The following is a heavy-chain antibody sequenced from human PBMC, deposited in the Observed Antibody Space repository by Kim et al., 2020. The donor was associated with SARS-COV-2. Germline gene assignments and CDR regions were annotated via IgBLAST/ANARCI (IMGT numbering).Heavy chain of an antibody. CDR3: ARDSYYGSGSPHAFDI. CDR2: ISAYNGNT. J-gene: IGHJ3*02. Sequence: ASVKVSCKASGYTFTSYGISWVRQAPGQGLEWMGWISAYNGNTNYAQKLQGRVTMTTDTSTSTAYMELRSLRSDDTAVYYCARDSYYGSGSPHAFDIWGQGTMVTVSS. CDR1: GYTFTSYG. D-gene: IGHD3-10*01. V-gene: IGHV1-18*04.